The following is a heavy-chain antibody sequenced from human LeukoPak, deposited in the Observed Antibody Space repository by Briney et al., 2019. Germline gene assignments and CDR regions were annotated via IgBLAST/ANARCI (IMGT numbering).Heavy chain of an antibody. D-gene: IGHD6-13*01. Sequence: SETLSLTCAVYGGSFSGYYWSWIRQPPGKGLGWIGEINHSGSTNYNPSLKSRVTISVDTSKNQFSLKLSSVTAADTAVYYCARGYSYYYYYYGMDVWGQGTTVTVSS. CDR2: INHSGST. CDR1: GGSFSGYY. J-gene: IGHJ6*02. CDR3: ARGYSYYYYYYGMDV. V-gene: IGHV4-34*01.